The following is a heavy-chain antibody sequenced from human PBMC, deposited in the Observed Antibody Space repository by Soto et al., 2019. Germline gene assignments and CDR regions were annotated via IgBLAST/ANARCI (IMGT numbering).Heavy chain of an antibody. CDR1: GGSIRTYY. D-gene: IGHD4-17*01. Sequence: PSETLSLTCTVSGGSIRTYYWNWIRQPPGKELEWIGYIYYSGSTNYNPSLKSRVTISVDTSKNQFSLKLSSVTAADTAVYYCARDRIYGDYTQFYYYYGMDVWGQGTTVTVSS. CDR3: ARDRIYGDYTQFYYYYGMDV. V-gene: IGHV4-59*01. CDR2: IYYSGST. J-gene: IGHJ6*02.